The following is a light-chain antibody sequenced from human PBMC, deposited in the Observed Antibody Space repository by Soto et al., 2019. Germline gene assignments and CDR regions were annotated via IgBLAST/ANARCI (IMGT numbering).Light chain of an antibody. J-gene: IGKJ1*01. CDR1: QGIRDD. CDR3: LQDYNYPWS. V-gene: IGKV1-6*01. CDR2: AAS. Sequence: AIQMTQSPSSLSASVGDRVTITCRASQGIRDDLGWYQQKPGKAPKLLIYAASSLQSGVPSRFSGSGSGTDFTLTISSLQPEDFATYYGLQDYNYPWSFRQGTKVEIK.